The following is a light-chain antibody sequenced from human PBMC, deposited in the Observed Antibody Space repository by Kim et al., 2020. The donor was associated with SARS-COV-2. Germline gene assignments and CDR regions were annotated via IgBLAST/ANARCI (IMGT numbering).Light chain of an antibody. Sequence: DIQMTQSPSSLSASVGDRVTITCRASQDIRNDLGWYQQNPGRAPKRLIYGASSLQSGVPSRFSGSGSGTEFTLTISSVQPEDFATYFCLQHSTYPITFGPGTRLGIK. CDR3: LQHSTYPIT. CDR2: GAS. CDR1: QDIRND. J-gene: IGKJ5*01. V-gene: IGKV1-17*01.